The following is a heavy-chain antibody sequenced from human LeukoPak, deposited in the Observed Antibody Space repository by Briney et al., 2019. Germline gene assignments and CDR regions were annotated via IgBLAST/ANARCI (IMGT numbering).Heavy chain of an antibody. CDR2: ISSSGSTI. D-gene: IGHD6-13*01. CDR1: GFTFSDYY. CDR3: ARGKKSRIAAATFVVYYYYGMDV. Sequence: GGSLRLSCAASGFTFSDYYMSWIRQAPGKGLEWVSYISSSGSTIYYADSVKGRFTISGDNAKNSLYLQMNSLRAEDTAVYYCARGKKSRIAAATFVVYYYYGMDVWGQGTTVTVSS. J-gene: IGHJ6*02. V-gene: IGHV3-11*01.